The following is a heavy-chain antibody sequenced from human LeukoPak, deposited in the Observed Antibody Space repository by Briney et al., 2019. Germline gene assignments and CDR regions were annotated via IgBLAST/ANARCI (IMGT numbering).Heavy chain of an antibody. Sequence: GGSLRLSCAASGFGFSSYAMHWVRQAPGKGLEWVAFIRHDGSHHYHGDSVKGRFTISRDNSKNTLYLEMTSLRPEDTAVYYCAKVRLLGALDDAFDVWGQGTKVTV. D-gene: IGHD3-16*01. CDR3: AKVRLLGALDDAFDV. CDR2: IRHDGSHH. V-gene: IGHV3-30*02. CDR1: GFGFSSYA. J-gene: IGHJ3*01.